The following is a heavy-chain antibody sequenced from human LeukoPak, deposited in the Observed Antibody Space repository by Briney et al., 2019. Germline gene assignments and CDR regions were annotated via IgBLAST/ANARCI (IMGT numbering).Heavy chain of an antibody. Sequence: PPETLSLTCTVSRGSITSNDFYWGWIRQPPGKGLEWMGIIYYTGGTYYNPSLESRVTISVDTSINQFSLKLSSVTAADTAVYYCARLAYYYSVTRGPNWFDPWGQGTLVTVSS. D-gene: IGHD3-10*01. J-gene: IGHJ5*02. CDR3: ARLAYYYSVTRGPNWFDP. V-gene: IGHV4-39*01. CDR2: IYYTGGT. CDR1: RGSITSNDFY.